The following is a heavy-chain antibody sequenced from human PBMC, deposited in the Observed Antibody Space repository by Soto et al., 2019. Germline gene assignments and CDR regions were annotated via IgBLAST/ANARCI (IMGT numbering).Heavy chain of an antibody. V-gene: IGHV1-69*01. Sequence: QVQPVQSGAEVKKPGSSVKVSCKASGGTFSSYAISWVRQAPGQGLEWMGGIIPIFGTVNYAQKFQGRVTITADESTSTAYMELSSLRSEDTAVYYCARVGDSDYGGPYWYFDRCGRGTLVTVSS. J-gene: IGHJ2*01. D-gene: IGHD4-17*01. CDR1: GGTFSSYA. CDR3: ARVGDSDYGGPYWYFDR. CDR2: IIPIFGTV.